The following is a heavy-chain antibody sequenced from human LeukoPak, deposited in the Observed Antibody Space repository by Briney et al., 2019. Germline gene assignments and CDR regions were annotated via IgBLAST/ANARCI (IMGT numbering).Heavy chain of an antibody. Sequence: SQTLSLTCTVSGGSISSGDYYWSWIRQPPGKGLEWIGYIYYSGSTYYNPSLKSRVTISVDTSKNQFSLKLSSVTAADTAVYYCARSVTPTNWFDPWGQGTLVTVSS. CDR1: GGSISSGDYY. CDR3: ARSVTPTNWFDP. CDR2: IYYSGST. V-gene: IGHV4-30-4*08. J-gene: IGHJ5*02. D-gene: IGHD4-17*01.